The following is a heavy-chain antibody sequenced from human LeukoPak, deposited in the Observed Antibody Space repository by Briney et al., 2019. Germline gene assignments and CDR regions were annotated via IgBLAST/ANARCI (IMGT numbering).Heavy chain of an antibody. D-gene: IGHD3-22*01. CDR3: VYGGKWLPFDY. CDR2: INTNTGNP. J-gene: IGHJ4*02. V-gene: IGHV7-4-1*02. CDR1: VYTFTSYA. Sequence: ASVKVSCKASVYTFTSYAMNWVRQAPGQGLEWMGWINTNTGNPTYAQGFTGRFVFSLDTSVSTAYLQISSLKAEDTAVYYCVYGGKWLPFDYWGQGTLVTVSS.